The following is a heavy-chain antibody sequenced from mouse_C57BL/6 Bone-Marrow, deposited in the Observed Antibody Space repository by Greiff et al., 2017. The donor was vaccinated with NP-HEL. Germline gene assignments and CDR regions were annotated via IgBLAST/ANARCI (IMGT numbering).Heavy chain of an antibody. CDR3: TTFYYYGSSYWYYFDY. J-gene: IGHJ2*01. V-gene: IGHV14-4*01. Sequence: VQLKESGAELVRPGASVKLSCTASGFNIKDDYMHWVKQRPEQGLEWIGWIDPENGDTEYASKFQGKATITADTSSNTAYLQLSSLTSEDTAVYYCTTFYYYGSSYWYYFDYWGQGTTLTVSS. CDR2: IDPENGDT. CDR1: GFNIKDDY. D-gene: IGHD1-1*01.